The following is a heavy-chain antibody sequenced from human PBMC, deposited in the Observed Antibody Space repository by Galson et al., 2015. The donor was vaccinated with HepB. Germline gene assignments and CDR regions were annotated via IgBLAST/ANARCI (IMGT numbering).Heavy chain of an antibody. J-gene: IGHJ5*02. CDR1: GFSLSTSGVG. CDR2: IYWDDDK. CDR3: AHRRESVRKNYGGLNWFDP. Sequence: PALVTPTQTLTLTCTFSGFSLSTSGVGVGWIRQPPGKALEWPALIYWDDDKRYSPSLKSRLTITKDTSKNQVVLTMTNMDPVDTATYYCAHRRESVRKNYGGLNWFDPWGQGTLVTVSS. D-gene: IGHD4-23*01. V-gene: IGHV2-5*02.